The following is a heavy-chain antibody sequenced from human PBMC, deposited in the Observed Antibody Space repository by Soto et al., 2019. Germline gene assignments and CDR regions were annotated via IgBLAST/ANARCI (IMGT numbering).Heavy chain of an antibody. CDR1: GFTFSSYG. Sequence: GGSLRLSCAASGFTFSSYGMHWVRQAPGKGLEWVAVIWYDGSNKYYADSVKGRFTISRDNSKNTLYLQMNSLRAEDTAVYYCARDFRAVGGYDLWDYWGQGTLVTVSS. J-gene: IGHJ4*02. D-gene: IGHD5-12*01. CDR3: ARDFRAVGGYDLWDY. CDR2: IWYDGSNK. V-gene: IGHV3-33*01.